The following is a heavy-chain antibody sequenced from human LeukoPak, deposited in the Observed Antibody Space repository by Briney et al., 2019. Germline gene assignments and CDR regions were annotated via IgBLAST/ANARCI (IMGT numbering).Heavy chain of an antibody. CDR3: ARVFRDCSSTSCAWGYYGMDV. J-gene: IGHJ6*02. CDR2: INPNSGGT. Sequence: ASVKVSCKASGYTFTGYYMHWVRQAPGQGLEWMGWINPNSGGTNYAQKLQGRVTMTTDTSTSTAYMELRSLRSDDTAVYYCARVFRDCSSTSCAWGYYGMDVWGQGTTVTVSS. D-gene: IGHD2-2*01. V-gene: IGHV1-2*02. CDR1: GYTFTGYY.